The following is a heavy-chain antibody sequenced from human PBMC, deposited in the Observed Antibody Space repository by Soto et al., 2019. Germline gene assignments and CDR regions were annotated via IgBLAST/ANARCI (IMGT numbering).Heavy chain of an antibody. CDR1: GFTFSSYE. CDR2: ISSSGSTI. V-gene: IGHV3-48*03. D-gene: IGHD3-22*01. J-gene: IGHJ3*02. Sequence: LRLSCAASGFTFSSYEMNWVRQAPGKGLELVSYISSSGSTIYYADSVKGRFTISRDNAKNSLYLQMNSLRAEDTAVYYCARTQSYYYASSGYYDAFDIWGQGTMVTVSS. CDR3: ARTQSYYYASSGYYDAFDI.